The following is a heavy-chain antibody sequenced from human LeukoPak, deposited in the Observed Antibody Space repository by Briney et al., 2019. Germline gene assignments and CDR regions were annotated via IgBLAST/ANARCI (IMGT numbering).Heavy chain of an antibody. Sequence: SLTLTCAASGFRFSDHYIAWVRHTPAKSLDFVCRSRIKASSETTEYAACVEGRITNSRDVSESALYLQMNSLSTEDRSVYYCGRNAITANNGMDVWGQGTRVSVSS. D-gene: IGHD1/OR15-1a*01. CDR3: GRNAITANNGMDV. CDR2: SRIKASSETT. J-gene: IGHJ6*02. CDR1: GFRFSDHY. V-gene: IGHV3-72*01.